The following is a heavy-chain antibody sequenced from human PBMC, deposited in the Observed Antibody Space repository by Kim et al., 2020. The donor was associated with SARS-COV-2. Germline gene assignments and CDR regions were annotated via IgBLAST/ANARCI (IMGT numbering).Heavy chain of an antibody. D-gene: IGHD2-8*02. J-gene: IGHJ6*02. V-gene: IGHV4-59*11. CDR2: IYSSGST. CDR3: ARDKEVLAGNYYYYGMGV. CDR1: GGSISSHY. Sequence: SETLSLTCTVSGGSISSHYWSWIRQPPGKGLEWIGYIYSSGSTNYNPSLKSRVTMSIDTSKNQFSLKLSSVTAADTAVYYCARDKEVLAGNYYYYGMGVWGQGTTVTVSS.